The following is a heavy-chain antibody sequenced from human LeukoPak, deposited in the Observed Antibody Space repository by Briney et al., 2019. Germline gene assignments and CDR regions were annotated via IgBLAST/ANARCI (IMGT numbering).Heavy chain of an antibody. CDR2: ISGSGSGT. Sequence: GGSLRLSCAASGFTFTSYAMSWVRQAPGKGLEWVSAISGSGSGTYYADSVKGRFTISRDNSKNTLYLQMNSLRAEDTAVYYCANTYYDTSGYPLHYWGQGTLVTVSS. J-gene: IGHJ4*02. V-gene: IGHV3-23*01. D-gene: IGHD3-22*01. CDR3: ANTYYDTSGYPLHY. CDR1: GFTFTSYA.